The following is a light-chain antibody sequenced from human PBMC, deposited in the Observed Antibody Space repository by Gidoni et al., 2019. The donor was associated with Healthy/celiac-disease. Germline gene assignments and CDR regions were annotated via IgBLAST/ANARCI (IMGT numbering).Light chain of an antibody. CDR1: SSDVGGYNY. J-gene: IGLJ1*01. V-gene: IGLV2-11*01. Sequence: QSALTQPRSVSGSPGQSVTISCTGTSSDVGGYNYVSWYQQHPGKAPKLMIYDVSKRPSGVPDRFSGSKSGNTASLTISGLQAEDVADYYCCSYAGSYGYVFGTGTKVTVL. CDR2: DVS. CDR3: CSYAGSYGYV.